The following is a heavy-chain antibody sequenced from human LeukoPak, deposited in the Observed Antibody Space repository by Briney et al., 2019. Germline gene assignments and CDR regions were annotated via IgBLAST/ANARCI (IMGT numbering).Heavy chain of an antibody. Sequence: GGSLRLSCAASGFTFSSYSMNWVRQAPGKGLEWVSYISSSSTIYYADSVKGRFTISRDNAKNSLYLQMNSLRAEDTAVYYCAAVITTGYWGQGTLVTVSS. V-gene: IGHV3-48*01. CDR1: GFTFSSYS. CDR3: AAVITTGY. D-gene: IGHD3-22*01. CDR2: ISSSSTI. J-gene: IGHJ4*02.